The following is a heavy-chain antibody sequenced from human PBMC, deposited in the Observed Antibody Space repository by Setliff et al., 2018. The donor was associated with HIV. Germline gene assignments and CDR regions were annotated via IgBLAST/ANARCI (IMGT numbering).Heavy chain of an antibody. CDR3: ARDDPLYYDSSGYYYVVAFDI. CDR2: ISTYKGNT. CDR1: GYTFTSYG. V-gene: IGHV1-18*04. D-gene: IGHD3-22*01. Sequence: ASVKVSCKASGYTFTSYGISWVRQAPGQGLEWMGWISTYKGNTKYEQKFQGRVTMTTDTSTSTAYMELRSLRSDDTAIYYCARDDPLYYDSSGYYYVVAFDIWAKGQWSPSPQ. J-gene: IGHJ3*02.